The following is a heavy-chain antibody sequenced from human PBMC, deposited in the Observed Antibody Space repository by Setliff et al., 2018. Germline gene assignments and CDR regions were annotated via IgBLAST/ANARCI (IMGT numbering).Heavy chain of an antibody. V-gene: IGHV1-18*01. Sequence: VKVSCKASGYTFTRYGISWVRQAPGQGPEWMGTINTGGGSASIVDQFQGRVTVTTDTSTTTAYMELRSLRADDTAVYYCARINFYVSSGYYYAPELWGQGTTVTVSS. CDR3: ARINFYVSSGYYYAPEL. J-gene: IGHJ4*02. CDR2: INTGGGSA. CDR1: GYTFTRYG. D-gene: IGHD3-22*01.